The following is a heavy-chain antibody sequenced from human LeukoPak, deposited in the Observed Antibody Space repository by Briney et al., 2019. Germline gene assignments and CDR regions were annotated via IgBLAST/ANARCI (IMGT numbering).Heavy chain of an antibody. Sequence: SETLSLTCAVYGGSFSGYYWSWIRQPPGKGLEWIGEINHSGSTNYNPSLKSRVTISVDTSKNQFSLKLSSVTAADTAVYYCARDTPSMNYDFWSGYQGYFDYWGQGTLVTVSS. D-gene: IGHD3-3*01. CDR2: INHSGST. V-gene: IGHV4-34*01. J-gene: IGHJ4*02. CDR3: ARDTPSMNYDFWSGYQGYFDY. CDR1: GGSFSGYY.